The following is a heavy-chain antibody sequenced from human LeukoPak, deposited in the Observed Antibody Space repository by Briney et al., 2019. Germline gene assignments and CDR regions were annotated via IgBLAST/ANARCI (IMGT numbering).Heavy chain of an antibody. J-gene: IGHJ6*03. CDR3: TSYSNYLYYYYYYYMDV. CDR2: IRSKAYGGTT. Sequence: GGSLRLSCTASGFTFGDYAMSWFRQAPGKGLEWVGFIRSKAYGGTTEYAASVKGRFTISRDDSKSIAYLQMNSLKTEDTAVYYCTSYSNYLYYYYYYYMDVWGKGTTVTVSS. CDR1: GFTFGDYA. D-gene: IGHD4-11*01. V-gene: IGHV3-49*03.